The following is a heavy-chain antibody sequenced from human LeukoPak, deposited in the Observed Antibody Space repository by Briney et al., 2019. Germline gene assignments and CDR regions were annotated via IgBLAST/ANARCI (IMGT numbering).Heavy chain of an antibody. CDR3: ARSSRTGEKAFDY. Sequence: SETQSLTCTVSGGSISSYYWSWIRQPPGKGLEWIGYIYYSGSTNYNPSLKSRVTISVDTSKNQFSLKLSSVTAADTAVYYCARSSRTGEKAFDYWGQGTLVTVSS. CDR1: GGSISSYY. D-gene: IGHD7-27*01. CDR2: IYYSGST. V-gene: IGHV4-59*01. J-gene: IGHJ4*02.